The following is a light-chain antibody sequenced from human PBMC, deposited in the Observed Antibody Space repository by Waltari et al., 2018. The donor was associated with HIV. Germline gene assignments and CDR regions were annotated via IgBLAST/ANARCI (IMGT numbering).Light chain of an antibody. Sequence: DIVMAQSPDSLAVSLGERATINCKSSQSILYTSNNQNYLAWYQQKPGQPPKLVIDWASSRESGVPDRFSGSGSGTEFTLTITSLQAEDVAVYYCQQYYITPWTFGQGTKVEIK. CDR3: QQYYITPWT. V-gene: IGKV4-1*01. CDR2: WAS. J-gene: IGKJ1*01. CDR1: QSILYTSNNQNY.